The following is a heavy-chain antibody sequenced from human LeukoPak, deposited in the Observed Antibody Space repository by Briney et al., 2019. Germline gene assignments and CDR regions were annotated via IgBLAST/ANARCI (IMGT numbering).Heavy chain of an antibody. J-gene: IGHJ4*02. CDR2: IYTSGST. D-gene: IGHD3-10*01. CDR3: ARDSFYGSDYYFDY. Sequence: SETLSLTCAVYGGSFSGYYWSWIRQPAGKGLEWIGRIYTSGSTNYNPSLKSRVTMSVDTSKNQFSLKLSSVTAADTAVYYCARDSFYGSDYYFDYWGQGTLVTVSS. V-gene: IGHV4-4*07. CDR1: GGSFSGYY.